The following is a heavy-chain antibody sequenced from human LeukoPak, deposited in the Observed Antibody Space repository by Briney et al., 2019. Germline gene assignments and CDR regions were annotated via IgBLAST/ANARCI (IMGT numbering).Heavy chain of an antibody. V-gene: IGHV1-2*04. CDR3: ARDLSITMASGEGRGYYYGMDV. CDR2: INPNSGGT. J-gene: IGHJ6*02. D-gene: IGHD3-10*01. CDR1: GYTFTGYY. Sequence: ASVKVSCKASGYTFTGYYMHWVRQAPGQGLEWMGWINPNSGGTNYAQKFQGWVTMTRDTSISTAYMELSRLRSDDTAVYYCARDLSITMASGEGRGYYYGMDVWGQGTTVTVPS.